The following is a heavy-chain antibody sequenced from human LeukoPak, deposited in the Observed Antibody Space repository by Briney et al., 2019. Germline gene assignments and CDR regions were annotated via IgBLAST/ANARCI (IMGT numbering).Heavy chain of an antibody. CDR1: GFTLSSYW. D-gene: IGHD6-6*01. CDR2: IKQDGSEK. Sequence: GGSLRLSCAASGFTLSSYWMSWVRQAPGKGLEGVANIKQDGSEKYYVDSVRGRFTISRDNAKNSLYLQMNSLRAEDTAVYYCARDFMSSSSPKLTVDYWGQGTLVTVSS. CDR3: ARDFMSSSSPKLTVDY. J-gene: IGHJ4*02. V-gene: IGHV3-7*01.